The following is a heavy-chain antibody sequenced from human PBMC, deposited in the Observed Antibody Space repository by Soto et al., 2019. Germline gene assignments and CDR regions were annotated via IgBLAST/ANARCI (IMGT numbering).Heavy chain of an antibody. J-gene: IGHJ3*02. V-gene: IGHV3-30*18. CDR1: GFTLSDYG. Sequence: QVQLVESGGGVVQPGGSLRLSCEVSGFTLSDYGMHWVRQAPGKGLDWVGAISSDGSKQSYGDSVRGRFTFSRDNSKNMLYLQMNSLRGDDTAVYYCAKGHAPAIHSTLHIWGQGTMVTVSS. D-gene: IGHD1-26*01. CDR3: AKGHAPAIHSTLHI. CDR2: ISSDGSKQ.